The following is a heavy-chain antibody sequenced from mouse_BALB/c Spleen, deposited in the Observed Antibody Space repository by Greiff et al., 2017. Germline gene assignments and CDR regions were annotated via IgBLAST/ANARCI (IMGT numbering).Heavy chain of an antibody. CDR1: GFSLTSYG. V-gene: IGHV2-9*02. CDR2: IWAGGST. J-gene: IGHJ3*01. CDR3: ARDDQYGNYPPFAY. D-gene: IGHD2-10*02. Sequence: VQLQESGPGLVAPSQSLSITCTVSGFSLTSYGVHWVRQPPGKGLEWLGVIWAGGSTNYNSALMSRLSISKDNSKSQVFLKMNSLQTDDTAMYYCARDDQYGNYPPFAYWGQGTLVTVSA.